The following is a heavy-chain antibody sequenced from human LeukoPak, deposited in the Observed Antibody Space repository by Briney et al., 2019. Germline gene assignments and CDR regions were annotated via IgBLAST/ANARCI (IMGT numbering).Heavy chain of an antibody. CDR1: GYTFTGYY. CDR3: ARSYSSSYGKLDY. Sequence: ASVKVSCKASGYTFTGYYMHWVRQAPGQGLEWMGWINPNSGGTNYAQKFQGRVTMTRDTSNSTAYMELSRLRSDDTAVYYCARSYSSSYGKLDYWGQGTLVTVSS. D-gene: IGHD6-6*01. V-gene: IGHV1-2*02. J-gene: IGHJ4*02. CDR2: INPNSGGT.